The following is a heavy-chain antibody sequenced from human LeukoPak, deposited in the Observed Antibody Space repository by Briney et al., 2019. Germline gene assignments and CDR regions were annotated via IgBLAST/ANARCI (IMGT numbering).Heavy chain of an antibody. Sequence: SETLSLTCTVSGGSISSYYWSWIRQPPGKGLEWIGYIYYSGSTNYNPSLKSRVTISVDTSKNQFSLKLSSVTAADTAVYYCARQVGLVDYFDYWGQGTLVTVSS. CDR2: IYYSGST. D-gene: IGHD6-6*01. J-gene: IGHJ4*02. V-gene: IGHV4-59*08. CDR1: GGSISSYY. CDR3: ARQVGLVDYFDY.